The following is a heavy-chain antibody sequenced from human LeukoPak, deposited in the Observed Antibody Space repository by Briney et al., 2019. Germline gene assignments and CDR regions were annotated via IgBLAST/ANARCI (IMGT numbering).Heavy chain of an antibody. Sequence: ASVNVSCKASGYTFTGYYMHWVRQAPGQGLEWMGRINPNSGGTNYAQKFRGRVTMTRDTPISTAYMELSRLRSDDTAVYYCARDGAGSSWANYYYGMDVWGQGTTVTVSS. CDR1: GYTFTGYY. CDR3: ARDGAGSSWANYYYGMDV. J-gene: IGHJ6*02. D-gene: IGHD6-13*01. V-gene: IGHV1-2*06. CDR2: INPNSGGT.